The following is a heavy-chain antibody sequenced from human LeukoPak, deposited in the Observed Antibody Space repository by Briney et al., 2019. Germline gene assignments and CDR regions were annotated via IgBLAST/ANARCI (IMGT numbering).Heavy chain of an antibody. V-gene: IGHV3-30*04. CDR1: GFTFSSYA. Sequence: GGSLRLSCAASGFTFSSYAMHWVRQAPGKGLEWVAVISYDGSNKYYADSVKGRFTISRDNSKNTLYLQMNSLRAEDTAVYYCARGGYYDSSGYYSWVDAFDIWGQGTMVTVSS. D-gene: IGHD3-22*01. CDR2: ISYDGSNK. J-gene: IGHJ3*02. CDR3: ARGGYYDSSGYYSWVDAFDI.